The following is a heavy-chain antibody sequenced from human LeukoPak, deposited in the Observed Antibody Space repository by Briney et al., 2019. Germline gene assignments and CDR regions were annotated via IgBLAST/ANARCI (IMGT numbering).Heavy chain of an antibody. D-gene: IGHD6-19*01. Sequence: PGGSLRLSCAASGFTFSSYEMNWVRQAPGKGLEWVSYISSSGSTMYYADSVKGRFTISRENTKNSLYLQIDSLRVGDTAVYYCVREGCSSDWNNWYFDLWGRGTLVTVSS. CDR1: GFTFSSYE. V-gene: IGHV3-48*03. J-gene: IGHJ2*01. CDR2: ISSSGSTM. CDR3: VREGCSSDWNNWYFDL.